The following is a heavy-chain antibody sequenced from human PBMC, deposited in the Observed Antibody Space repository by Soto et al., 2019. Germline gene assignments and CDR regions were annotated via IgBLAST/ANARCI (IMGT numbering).Heavy chain of an antibody. J-gene: IGHJ4*02. CDR1: GGTFNNYA. D-gene: IGHD3-16*02. V-gene: IGHV1-69*01. Sequence: QVQLVQSGVEVKKPGSAVKVSRKASGGTFNNYAMNWVRQAPGQGLEWMGGIIPIFDSPTYAQKFQGRLTITVDDSTSTAYMELSSLRSEDTAVYYCARSIGSGGVIGGFDYWGQGTLVTVSS. CDR3: ARSIGSGGVIGGFDY. CDR2: IIPIFDSP.